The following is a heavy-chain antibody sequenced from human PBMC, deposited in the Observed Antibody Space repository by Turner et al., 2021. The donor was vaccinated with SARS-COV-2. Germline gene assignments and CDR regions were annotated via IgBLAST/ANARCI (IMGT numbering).Heavy chain of an antibody. J-gene: IGHJ4*02. D-gene: IGHD3-22*01. CDR3: ARNSPKWYYYDSSGYYDY. Sequence: QLQLQESGPGLVKPSETLFLTCTVSDGSISSSSYYWGWIRQPPGKGLEWIGSIYYSGSTYYNPSLKSRVTISVDTSKNQFSLKLSSVTAADTAVYYCARNSPKWYYYDSSGYYDYWGQGTLVTVSS. CDR2: IYYSGST. CDR1: DGSISSSSYY. V-gene: IGHV4-39*01.